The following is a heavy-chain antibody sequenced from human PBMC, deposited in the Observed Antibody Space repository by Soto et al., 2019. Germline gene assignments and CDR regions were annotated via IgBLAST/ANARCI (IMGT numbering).Heavy chain of an antibody. CDR1: GFTFSSYS. V-gene: IGHV3-21*01. D-gene: IGHD3-9*01. Sequence: GGSLRLSCAASGFTFSSYSMNWVRQAPGKWLEWVSSISSSSSYIYYADSVKGRFTISRDNAKNSLYLQMNSLRAEDTAVYYCARGDSSHYDILTGQAYYYYGMDVWGQGXTVTVSS. J-gene: IGHJ6*02. CDR3: ARGDSSHYDILTGQAYYYYGMDV. CDR2: ISSSSSYI.